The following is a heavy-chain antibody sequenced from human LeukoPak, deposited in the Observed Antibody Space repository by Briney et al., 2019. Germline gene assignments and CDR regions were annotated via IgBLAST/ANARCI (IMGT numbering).Heavy chain of an antibody. CDR3: ARHLRFGSSALPRDTFDI. V-gene: IGHV4-39*01. CDR1: GVPISSRSYY. J-gene: IGHJ3*02. CDR2: MYFSGTT. Sequence: SETLSLTCTVSGVPISSRSYYWGWIRQPPGRGLEWIGSMYFSGTTYYNPSLKSRVTISVHTPENYLSLKLSSVTAADTAVYYCARHLRFGSSALPRDTFDIWGRGTVVTVSS. D-gene: IGHD1-26*01.